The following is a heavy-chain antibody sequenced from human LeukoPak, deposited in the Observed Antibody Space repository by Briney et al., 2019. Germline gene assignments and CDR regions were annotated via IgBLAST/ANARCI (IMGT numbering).Heavy chain of an antibody. CDR1: GFTFINAW. Sequence: PGGSLRLSCAASGFTFINAWMAWVRQAPGKGLEWVAFIRYDGSNKYYADSVKGRFTISRDNSKNTLYLQMNSLRAEDTAVYYCAKRLSSASAEGRLFDYWGQGTLVTVSS. CDR3: AKRLSSASAEGRLFDY. J-gene: IGHJ4*02. CDR2: IRYDGSNK. V-gene: IGHV3-30*02. D-gene: IGHD2-2*01.